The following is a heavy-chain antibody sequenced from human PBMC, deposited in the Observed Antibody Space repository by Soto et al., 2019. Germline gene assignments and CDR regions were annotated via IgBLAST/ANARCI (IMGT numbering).Heavy chain of an antibody. J-gene: IGHJ3*02. CDR1: GYTFTSYG. CDR2: ISAYNGNT. D-gene: IGHD5-18*01. V-gene: IGHV1-18*01. Sequence: VASVKVSCKASGYTFTSYGISWVRQAPGQGLEWMGWISAYNGNTNYAQKLQGRVTMTTDTSTSTAYMELRSLRSDDTAVYYWARGAMVVDEDAFDIWGQGTMVTVSS. CDR3: ARGAMVVDEDAFDI.